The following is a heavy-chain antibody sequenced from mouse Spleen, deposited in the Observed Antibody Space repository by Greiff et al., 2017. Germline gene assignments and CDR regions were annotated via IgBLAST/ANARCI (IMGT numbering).Heavy chain of an antibody. CDR3: ARERYGYYFDY. J-gene: IGHJ2*01. D-gene: IGHD1-2*01. V-gene: IGHV5-16*01. CDR1: GFTFSDYY. CDR2: INYDGSST. Sequence: EVQLVESEGGLVQPGSSMKLSCTASGFTFSDYYMAWVRQVPEKGLEWVANINYDGSSTYYLDSLKSRFIISRDNAKNILYLQMSSLKSEDTATYYCARERYGYYFDYWGQGTTLTVSS.